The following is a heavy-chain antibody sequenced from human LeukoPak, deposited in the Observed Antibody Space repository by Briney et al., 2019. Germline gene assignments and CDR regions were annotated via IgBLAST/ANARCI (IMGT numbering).Heavy chain of an antibody. CDR1: GGSFSGYY. CDR3: ARLNSGMGVFDY. J-gene: IGHJ4*02. D-gene: IGHD1-1*01. CDR2: INHSGST. Sequence: SETLSLTCAVYGGSFSGYYWSWIRQPPGKGLEWIGEINHSGSTNYNPSPKSRVTISVDTSKNQFSLKLSSVTAADTAVYYCARLNSGMGVFDYWGQGALVTVSS. V-gene: IGHV4-34*01.